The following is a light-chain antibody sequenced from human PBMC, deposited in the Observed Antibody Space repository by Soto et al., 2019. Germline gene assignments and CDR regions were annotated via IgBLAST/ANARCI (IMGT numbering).Light chain of an antibody. V-gene: IGLV2-14*01. Sequence: QSVLTQPASVSGSPGQSIAISCTGTSSDVGAYNCVSWYQQYPGKAPKLMIYNVSNRPSGASNRFSGSKSGNTASLTISGIQAEDDADYYCSSYTSRGNYDFGTGSKVTVL. CDR1: SSDVGAYNC. J-gene: IGLJ1*01. CDR2: NVS. CDR3: SSYTSRGNYD.